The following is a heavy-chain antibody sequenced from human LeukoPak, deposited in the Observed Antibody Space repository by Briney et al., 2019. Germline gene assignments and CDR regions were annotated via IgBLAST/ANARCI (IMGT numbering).Heavy chain of an antibody. Sequence: SGTLSLTCAVYGGSFSGYYWSWIRQPPGKGLEWIGEINHSGSTNYNPSLKSRVTISVDTSKNQFSLKLSSVTAADTAVYYCAREGSSGYYYFDYWGQGTLVTVSS. D-gene: IGHD3-22*01. CDR1: GGSFSGYY. CDR2: INHSGST. J-gene: IGHJ4*02. CDR3: AREGSSGYYYFDY. V-gene: IGHV4-34*01.